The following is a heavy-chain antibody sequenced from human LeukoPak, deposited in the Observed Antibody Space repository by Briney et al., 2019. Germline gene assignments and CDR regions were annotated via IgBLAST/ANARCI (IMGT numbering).Heavy chain of an antibody. CDR3: AKYLRWLNSPDPPEDY. Sequence: GESLKISCKGSGYSFTNNWVAWVRQMPGKGLEWMGIISPGGSATTYSPSFQGHVTISVDNSISTAYLRWSSLKASDTAIYYCAKYLRWLNSPDPPEDYWGQGTLVTVSS. D-gene: IGHD5-18*01. J-gene: IGHJ4*02. CDR2: ISPGGSAT. CDR1: GYSFTNNW. V-gene: IGHV5-51*01.